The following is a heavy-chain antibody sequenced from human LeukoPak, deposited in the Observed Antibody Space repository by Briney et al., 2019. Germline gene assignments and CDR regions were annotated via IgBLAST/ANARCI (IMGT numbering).Heavy chain of an antibody. CDR3: ARRGAGSGWSIDY. Sequence: SGGSLRLSCAASGFTFSGYSFSWVRQAPGKGLEWVSSISSSSYLYYTDSVKGRFTSSRDNAKNSLYLQMNSLRAEDTAVYYCARRGAGSGWSIDYWGQGTLVTVSS. CDR1: GFTFSGYS. V-gene: IGHV3-21*01. D-gene: IGHD6-19*01. CDR2: ISSSSYL. J-gene: IGHJ4*02.